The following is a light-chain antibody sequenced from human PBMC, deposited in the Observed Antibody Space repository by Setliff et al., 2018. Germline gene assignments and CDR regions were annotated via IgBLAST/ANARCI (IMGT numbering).Light chain of an antibody. CDR1: SSDVGGYDY. CDR3: SSYAGSSTIYV. J-gene: IGLJ1*01. CDR2: DVS. V-gene: IGLV2-14*03. Sequence: QSVLTQPASVSGSPGQSITISCTGTSSDVGGYDYVSWYQQHPDKAPKLMIFDVSNRPSGVSNRFSGSKSGNTASLTISGLQAEDEADYYCSSYAGSSTIYVFGTGTKGTVL.